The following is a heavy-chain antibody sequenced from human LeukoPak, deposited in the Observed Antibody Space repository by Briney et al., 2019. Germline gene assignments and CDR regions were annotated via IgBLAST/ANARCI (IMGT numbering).Heavy chain of an antibody. D-gene: IGHD5-24*01. Sequence: NPSETLSLTCAVYGGSFSGYYWSWIRQPPGKGLEWIGEINHSGSTNYNPSLKSRVTISVDTSKNQFSLKVSSVTAADTAVYYCAIGPVEMATTWGQGTLVTVSS. CDR2: INHSGST. J-gene: IGHJ5*02. V-gene: IGHV4-34*01. CDR3: AIGPVEMATT. CDR1: GGSFSGYY.